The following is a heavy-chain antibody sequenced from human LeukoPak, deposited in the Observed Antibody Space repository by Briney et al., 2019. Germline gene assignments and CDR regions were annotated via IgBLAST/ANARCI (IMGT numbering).Heavy chain of an antibody. Sequence: GGSLRLSCAASGFTFSDFYMTWIRQAPGKGLEWVSYISSRGSTIYYADSVKGRFTISRDNSKNTLFLQINSLRAEDTAVYYCAKNGDRGAFCSGGTCYPYYYYYMDVWGKGTTVTISS. CDR3: AKNGDRGAFCSGGTCYPYYYYYMDV. CDR2: ISSRGSTI. V-gene: IGHV3-11*01. J-gene: IGHJ6*03. CDR1: GFTFSDFY. D-gene: IGHD2-15*01.